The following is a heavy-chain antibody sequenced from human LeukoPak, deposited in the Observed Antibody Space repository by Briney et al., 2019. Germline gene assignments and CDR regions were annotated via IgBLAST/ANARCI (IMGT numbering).Heavy chain of an antibody. Sequence: GESLKISCRGSGYSFSNYWIAWVRQVPGKGLELMGIIYPGDSDTRYSPSFQGQVTISADKSINTAYLQWSSLKASDTAMYYCTRHRREGATLSWFDSWGQGALVSVSS. J-gene: IGHJ5*01. V-gene: IGHV5-51*01. D-gene: IGHD1-26*01. CDR1: GYSFSNYW. CDR2: IYPGDSDT. CDR3: TRHRREGATLSWFDS.